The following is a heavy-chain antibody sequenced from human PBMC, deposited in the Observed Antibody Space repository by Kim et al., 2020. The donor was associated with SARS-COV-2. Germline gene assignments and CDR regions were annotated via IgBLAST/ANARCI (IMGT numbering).Heavy chain of an antibody. J-gene: IGHJ4*02. D-gene: IGHD2-21*01. CDR2: INHSGST. CDR1: GGSFSGYY. CDR3: ARAYGPYFDY. V-gene: IGHV4-34*01. Sequence: SETLSLTCAVYGGSFSGYYWSWIRQPPGKGLEWIGEINHSGSTNYNPSLKSRVTISVDTSKNQFSLKLSSVTAADTAVYYCARAYGPYFDYWGQGTLVTVSS.